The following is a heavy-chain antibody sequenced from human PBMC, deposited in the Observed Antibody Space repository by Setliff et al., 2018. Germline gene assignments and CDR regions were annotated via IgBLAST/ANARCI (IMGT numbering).Heavy chain of an antibody. D-gene: IGHD2-8*01. J-gene: IGHJ4*02. CDR2: IVQDSSP. Sequence: LRLSCETSGFNFRAYSLSWVRQAPGKGLEWVSGIVQDSSPLYADSVKGRFTISRDNSKSTVSLQIDNMRAEDTAIYYCTKDAVPNGIWDFDSWGQGILVTVSS. CDR1: GFNFRAYS. V-gene: IGHV3-23*03. CDR3: TKDAVPNGIWDFDS.